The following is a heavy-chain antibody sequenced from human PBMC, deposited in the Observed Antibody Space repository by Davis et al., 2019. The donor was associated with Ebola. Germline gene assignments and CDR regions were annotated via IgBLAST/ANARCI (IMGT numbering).Heavy chain of an antibody. D-gene: IGHD6-13*01. CDR2: IRSKANSYAT. CDR1: GFTFSGSA. J-gene: IGHJ4*02. CDR3: TSTRIAAAGTILDY. V-gene: IGHV3-73*01. Sequence: GESLKISCAASGFTFSGSAMHWVRQAPGKGLEWVGRIRSKANSYATAYAASVKGRFTISRDDSKNTAYLQMNSLKTEDTAVYYCTSTRIAAAGTILDYWGQGTLVTVSS.